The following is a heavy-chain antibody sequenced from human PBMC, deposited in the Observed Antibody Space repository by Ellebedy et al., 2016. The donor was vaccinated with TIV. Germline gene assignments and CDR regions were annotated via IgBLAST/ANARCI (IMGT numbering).Heavy chain of an antibody. CDR1: GFTFSSYW. J-gene: IGHJ4*02. D-gene: IGHD1-26*01. Sequence: GESLKISCAASGFTFSSYWMGWVRQTPGKGLEWVANIKPGGSQAYYGDSVKGRFTISRDNAKNSLYLQMNSLRAEDTAVYYCVKGGAWDLDYWGQGTLVTVSS. V-gene: IGHV3-7*03. CDR2: IKPGGSQA. CDR3: VKGGAWDLDY.